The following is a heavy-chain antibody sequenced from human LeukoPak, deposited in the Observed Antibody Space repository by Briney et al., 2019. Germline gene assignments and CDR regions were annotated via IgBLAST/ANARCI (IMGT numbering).Heavy chain of an antibody. CDR3: ASRGGSSSGYLDY. Sequence: PGGSLRLSCAASGFTFSSFWMTWVRQAPGKGLEWVANIEQIGNEKYYGDSVRGRFTISRDNAKNSLYLQMDGLRAEDTAVYYCASRGGSSSGYLDYWGQGTLVTVSS. CDR1: GFTFSSFW. D-gene: IGHD2-15*01. V-gene: IGHV3-7*01. J-gene: IGHJ4*02. CDR2: IEQIGNEK.